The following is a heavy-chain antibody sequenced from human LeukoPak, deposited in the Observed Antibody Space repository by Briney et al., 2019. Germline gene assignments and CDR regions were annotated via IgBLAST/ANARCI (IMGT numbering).Heavy chain of an antibody. D-gene: IGHD1-26*01. Sequence: PGGSLRLSCAASGFTFSSYAMHWVRHAPGKGLEWVAVISYDGSNKYYADSVKGRFTISRDNSKNTLYLQMNSLRAEDTAVYYCAREYRSHYSGSYREDFRLDYWGQGTLVTVSS. V-gene: IGHV3-30*04. CDR2: ISYDGSNK. CDR1: GFTFSSYA. CDR3: AREYRSHYSGSYREDFRLDY. J-gene: IGHJ4*02.